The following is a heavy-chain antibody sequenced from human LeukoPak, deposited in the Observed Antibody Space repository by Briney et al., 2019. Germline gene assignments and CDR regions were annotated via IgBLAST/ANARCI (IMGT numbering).Heavy chain of an antibody. CDR3: AREVLRFDY. CDR1: GYTFNTYS. V-gene: IGHV7-4-1*02. CDR2: INAKTGNP. J-gene: IGHJ4*02. Sequence: GASVKVSCKAAGYTFNTYSITWVRQAPGQGLEWVGGINAKTGNPTYAQGFTGRFVFSLDTSVSTAYLQISSLTAEATAVYYCAREVLRFDYWGQGTLVTVSS.